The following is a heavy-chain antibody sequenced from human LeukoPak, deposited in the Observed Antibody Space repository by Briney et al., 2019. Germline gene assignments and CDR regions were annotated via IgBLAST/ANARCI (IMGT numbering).Heavy chain of an antibody. J-gene: IGHJ3*02. CDR3: ARAWQWAFDI. Sequence: GGSLRLSCAASGFTFSTSWMSWVRQTPGKGLEWVASIKQDGSEKYYVDSVRGRFTISRDNAKNSLSLQMNSLSAEETAVYYCARAWQWAFDIWGQGTMVTVSS. CDR2: IKQDGSEK. D-gene: IGHD2-8*01. CDR1: GFTFSTSW. V-gene: IGHV3-7*04.